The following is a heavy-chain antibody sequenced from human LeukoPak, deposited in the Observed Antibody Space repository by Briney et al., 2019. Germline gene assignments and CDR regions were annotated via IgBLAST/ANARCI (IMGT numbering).Heavy chain of an antibody. J-gene: IGHJ3*02. Sequence: PSETLSLTCTVSGGSISSGDYYWSWIRQPPGKGLEWIGYIYYSGSTSYNPSLKSRLTISVDTSKNQFSLKLSSVTAADTAVYYCALFPGEGDPFDIWGQGTKVTVSS. CDR2: IYYSGST. CDR3: ALFPGEGDPFDI. V-gene: IGHV4-30-4*01. CDR1: GGSISSGDYY. D-gene: IGHD3-16*01.